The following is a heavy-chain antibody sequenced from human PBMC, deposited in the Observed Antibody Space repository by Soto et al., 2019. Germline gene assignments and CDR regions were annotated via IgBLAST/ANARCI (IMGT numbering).Heavy chain of an antibody. CDR3: ARLGAYYQSLDP. Sequence: SETLSLTCTVSDDSISNSAYYGGWIRQPPGQGLEWIASINYGRTTYYNPSLQSRVTISVDTSKRQFSLRLTSVTAADTAVYYCARLGAYYQSLDPWGPGTLVTVS. CDR1: DDSISNSAYY. CDR2: INYGRTT. J-gene: IGHJ5*02. D-gene: IGHD3-22*01. V-gene: IGHV4-39*01.